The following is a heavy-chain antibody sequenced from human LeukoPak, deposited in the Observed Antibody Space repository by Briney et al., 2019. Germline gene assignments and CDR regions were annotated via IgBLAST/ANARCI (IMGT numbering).Heavy chain of an antibody. CDR2: INWNGGST. Sequence: GGSLRLSCAASGLTFDDYGMSWVRQAPGKGLEWVSGINWNGGSTGYADSVKGRFTISRDNAKNSLYLQMNSLRAEDTAVYYCARQTVKRGYCSGGSCEGGSIAFDIWGQGTMVTVSS. D-gene: IGHD2-15*01. J-gene: IGHJ3*02. V-gene: IGHV3-20*04. CDR3: ARQTVKRGYCSGGSCEGGSIAFDI. CDR1: GLTFDDYG.